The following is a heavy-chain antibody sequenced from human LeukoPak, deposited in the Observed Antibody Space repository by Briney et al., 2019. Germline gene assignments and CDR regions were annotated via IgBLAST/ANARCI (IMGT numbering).Heavy chain of an antibody. CDR1: GFTFSSYA. CDR3: ASRPDMLSDVYYGMDV. CDR2: ISGSGGST. J-gene: IGHJ6*02. V-gene: IGHV3-23*01. D-gene: IGHD3-16*01. Sequence: PGGSLRLSCAASGFTFSSYAMSWVRQAPGKGLEWVSAISGSGGSTYYADSVKGRFTISRDNSKNTLYLQMNSLRAEDTAVYYCASRPDMLSDVYYGMDVWGQGTTVTVSS.